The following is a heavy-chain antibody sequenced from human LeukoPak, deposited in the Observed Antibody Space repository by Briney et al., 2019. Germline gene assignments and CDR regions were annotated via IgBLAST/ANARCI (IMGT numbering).Heavy chain of an antibody. V-gene: IGHV3-74*01. CDR2: INGDGSST. D-gene: IGHD6-19*01. CDR1: GFTFSNYW. CDR3: ARDAQAGPGY. Sequence: GGSLRLPCAASGFTFSNYWMHWVRQAPGKGLVWVSRINGDGSSTTYADSVKGRFTISRDNAKNTMYLQMNSLRAEDTAVYYCARDAQAGPGYWGQGSLVTVSS. J-gene: IGHJ4*02.